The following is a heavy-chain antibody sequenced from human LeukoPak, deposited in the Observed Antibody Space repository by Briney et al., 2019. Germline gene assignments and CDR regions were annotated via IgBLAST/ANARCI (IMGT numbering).Heavy chain of an antibody. Sequence: GGSLRLSCAASGFTVSSNYMSWVRQAPGKGLEWVSVIYSGGSTYYADSVKGRFTISRDNSKNTPYLQMNSLRAEDTAVYYCARARTYYDFWSGYQGNWFDPWGQGTLVTVSS. CDR3: ARARTYYDFWSGYQGNWFDP. V-gene: IGHV3-53*01. J-gene: IGHJ5*02. CDR1: GFTVSSNY. D-gene: IGHD3-3*01. CDR2: IYSGGST.